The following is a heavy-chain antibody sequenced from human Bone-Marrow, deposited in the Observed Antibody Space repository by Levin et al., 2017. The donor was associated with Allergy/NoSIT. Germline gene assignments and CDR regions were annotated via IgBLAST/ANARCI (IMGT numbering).Heavy chain of an antibody. V-gene: IGHV1-69*02. CDR1: GGTFSSYT. CDR3: ARGGSVTMVRGVILVYYYYGMDG. D-gene: IGHD3-10*01. J-gene: IGHJ6*02. CDR2: IIPILGIA. Sequence: SVKVSCKASGGTFSSYTISWVRQAPGQGLEWMGRIIPILGIANYAQKFQGRVTITADKSTSTAYMELSSLRSEDTAVYYCARGGSVTMVRGVILVYYYYGMDGWGQGTTVTVSS.